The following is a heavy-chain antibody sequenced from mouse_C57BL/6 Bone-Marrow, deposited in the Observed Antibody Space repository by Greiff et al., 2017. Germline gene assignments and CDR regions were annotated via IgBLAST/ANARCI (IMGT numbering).Heavy chain of an antibody. Sequence: QVQLKQSGAELAKPGASVKLSCKASGYTFTSYWMHWVKQRPGQGLEWIGYINPSSGYTKYNQKFKDKATLTADKSSSTAYMRLSSLTYEDSAVYYCARSEEGTTVVEAMDYWGQGTSVTVSS. CDR3: ARSEEGTTVVEAMDY. D-gene: IGHD1-1*01. V-gene: IGHV1-7*01. J-gene: IGHJ4*01. CDR2: INPSSGYT. CDR1: GYTFTSYW.